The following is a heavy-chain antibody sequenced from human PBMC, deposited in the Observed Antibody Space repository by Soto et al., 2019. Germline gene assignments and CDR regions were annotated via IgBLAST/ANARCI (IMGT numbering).Heavy chain of an antibody. D-gene: IGHD1-26*01. CDR1: GFPFSNAW. J-gene: IGHJ6*02. CDR3: TTCVRASYYFPYYYYGMDV. V-gene: IGHV3-15*07. Sequence: GGSLRLSCAASGFPFSNAWMNWVRQAPGKGLEWVGRIKSKTDGGTTYYAAPVKGRFTISRDDSKNTLYLQMNSLKTEDTAVYYCTTCVRASYYFPYYYYGMDVWGQGTTVTVSS. CDR2: IKSKTDGGTT.